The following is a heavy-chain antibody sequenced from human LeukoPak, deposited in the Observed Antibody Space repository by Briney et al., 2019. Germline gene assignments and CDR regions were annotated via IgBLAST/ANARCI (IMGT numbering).Heavy chain of an antibody. Sequence: GGSLRLSCAASGFTFSSYAMSWVRQAPGKGLEGVSAISGSGGSTYYADSVKGRFTISRDNSKNTLYLQMNSLRAEDTAVYYCAKDQDIVVVPAAPFDYWGQGTLVTVSS. J-gene: IGHJ4*02. CDR3: AKDQDIVVVPAAPFDY. V-gene: IGHV3-23*01. D-gene: IGHD2-2*01. CDR2: ISGSGGST. CDR1: GFTFSSYA.